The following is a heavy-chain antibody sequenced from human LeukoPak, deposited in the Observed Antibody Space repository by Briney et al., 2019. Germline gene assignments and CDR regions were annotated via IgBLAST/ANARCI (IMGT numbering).Heavy chain of an antibody. J-gene: IGHJ3*02. CDR2: INPNSGGT. Sequence: ASVKVSCKASGYTFTGYYMHWVRLAPGQGLEWMGRINPNSGGTNYAQKFQGRVTMTRDTSISTAYMELSRLRSDDTAVYYCARCYDSSGYFSLDDAFHIWGQGTMVTVSS. CDR1: GYTFTGYY. CDR3: ARCYDSSGYFSLDDAFHI. D-gene: IGHD3-22*01. V-gene: IGHV1-2*06.